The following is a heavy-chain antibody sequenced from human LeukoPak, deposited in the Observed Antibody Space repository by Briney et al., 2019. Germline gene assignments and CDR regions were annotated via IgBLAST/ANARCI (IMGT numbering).Heavy chain of an antibody. CDR3: ARDPNGDYAMDV. CDR1: GFTFSSNS. Sequence: GGSLRLSCAATGFTFSSNSMNWVRQAPGKGLEWVSVIYSGGSTYYADSVKGRFTISRDNFKNTLYLQMNSLRADDTAVYYCARDPNGDYAMDVWGQGTTVTVSS. D-gene: IGHD4-17*01. V-gene: IGHV3-66*01. CDR2: IYSGGST. J-gene: IGHJ6*02.